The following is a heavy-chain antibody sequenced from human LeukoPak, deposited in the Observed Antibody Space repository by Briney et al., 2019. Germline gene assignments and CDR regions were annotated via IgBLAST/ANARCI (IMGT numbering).Heavy chain of an antibody. CDR3: AKDNGYYPGYFQH. CDR2: ISGSGGST. CDR1: GFTFSSYA. V-gene: IGHV3-23*01. D-gene: IGHD3-22*01. Sequence: GGSLRLSCAASGFTFSSYAMSWVRQAPGKGLEWVSAISGSGGSTYYADSVKGRFTISRDNSKNTLYLQMNSLRAEDTAVYYRAKDNGYYPGYFQHWGQGTLVTVSS. J-gene: IGHJ1*01.